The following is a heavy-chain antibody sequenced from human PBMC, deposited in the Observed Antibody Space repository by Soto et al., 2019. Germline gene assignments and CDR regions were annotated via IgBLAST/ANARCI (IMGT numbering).Heavy chain of an antibody. CDR2: IDPSDSYT. J-gene: IGHJ6*02. D-gene: IGHD4-17*01. Sequence: EVQLVQSGAEVKKPGESLRISCKGSGYSFTSYWIIWVRQMPGKGLEWMGRIDPSDSYTNYSPSFQGHVTISADKSISTAYLQWSSLKASDTAMYYCARQGVGDSAPYSYYSALDVWGQGTTVTVSS. V-gene: IGHV5-10-1*01. CDR1: GYSFTSYW. CDR3: ARQGVGDSAPYSYYSALDV.